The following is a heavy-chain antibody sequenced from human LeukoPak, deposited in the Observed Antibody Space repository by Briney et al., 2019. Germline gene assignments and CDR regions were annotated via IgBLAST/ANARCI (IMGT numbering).Heavy chain of an antibody. D-gene: IGHD3-22*01. CDR2: INPSNGGT. Sequence: ASVTVSFTSSGYAVTIYYMHWGRQAPGHRLEGMGWINPSNGGTNYAQNFQGRGPMTMDTSISTAYMELSSLTSDDTAVYYCARGPTYYDSSGYRLEYWGEGTLVTVSS. CDR3: ARGPTYYDSSGYRLEY. V-gene: IGHV1-2*02. CDR1: GYAVTIYY. J-gene: IGHJ4*02.